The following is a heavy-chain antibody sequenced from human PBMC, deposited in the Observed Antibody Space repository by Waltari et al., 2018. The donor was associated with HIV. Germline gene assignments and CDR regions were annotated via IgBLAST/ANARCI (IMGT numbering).Heavy chain of an antibody. CDR2: VSGMGAKS. V-gene: IGHV3-23*01. D-gene: IGHD3-22*01. J-gene: IGHJ4*02. Sequence: EVQLLESGGGLVQPGGSRRLSCAASGFAYVSYAITWVRQSPERGLEWVAAVSGMGAKSFYADSVKGRFTISRDNSKNTVFLQMNSLRAADTAIYYCAKAYYENTAYYYDFWGRGTRVTVSS. CDR3: AKAYYENTAYYYDF. CDR1: GFAYVSYA.